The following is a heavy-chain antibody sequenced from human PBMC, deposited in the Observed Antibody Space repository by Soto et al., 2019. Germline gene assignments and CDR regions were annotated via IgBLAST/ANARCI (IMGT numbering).Heavy chain of an antibody. J-gene: IGHJ5*02. V-gene: IGHV4-34*01. CDR3: ARGGRFLRNWFDP. CDR2: INHSGST. Sequence: QVQLQQWGAGLLKPSETLSLTCAVYGGSFSGYYWSWIRQPPGKGLEWIGEINHSGSTNYNPSLKIRVTISVDPSKNQFSLKLSSVTAADTAVYYCARGGRFLRNWFDPWGQGTLVTVSS. CDR1: GGSFSGYY. D-gene: IGHD3-3*01.